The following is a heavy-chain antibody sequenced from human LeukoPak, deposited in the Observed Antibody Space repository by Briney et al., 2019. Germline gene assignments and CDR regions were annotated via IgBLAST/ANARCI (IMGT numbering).Heavy chain of an antibody. CDR2: IIPIFGTA. CDR1: GGTFSSYA. D-gene: IGHD6-19*01. V-gene: IGHV1-69*05. J-gene: IGHJ5*02. Sequence: GASVKVSCKASGGTFSSYAISWVRQAPGQGLEWMGGIIPIFGTANYAQKFQGRVTITTDESTSTAYMELSSLRSEDTAVYYCARVGSGGTRWFDPWGQGTLVTVSS. CDR3: ARVGSGGTRWFDP.